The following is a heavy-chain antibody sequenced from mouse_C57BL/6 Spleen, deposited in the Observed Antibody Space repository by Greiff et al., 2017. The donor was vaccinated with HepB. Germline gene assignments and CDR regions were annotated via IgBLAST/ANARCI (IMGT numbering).Heavy chain of an antibody. CDR1: GFTFSDYG. CDR3: ARRVAHYFDY. V-gene: IGHV5-17*01. Sequence: EVHLVESGGGLVKPGGSLKLSCAASGFTFSDYGMHWVRQAPEKGLEWVAYISSGSSTIYYADTVKGRFTISRDNAKNTLFLQMTSLRSEDTAMYYCARRVAHYFDYWGQGTTLTVSS. CDR2: ISSGSSTI. D-gene: IGHD1-1*02. J-gene: IGHJ2*01.